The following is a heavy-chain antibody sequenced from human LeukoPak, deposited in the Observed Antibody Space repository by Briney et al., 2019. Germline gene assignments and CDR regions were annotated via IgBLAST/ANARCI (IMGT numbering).Heavy chain of an antibody. V-gene: IGHV3-23*01. CDR3: AKAASSSWPSYYYGMDV. J-gene: IGHJ6*02. CDR1: GFTFSNYA. D-gene: IGHD6-13*01. CDR2: IRGSGGNT. Sequence: GGALRLSCSASGFTFSNYAMNWVRQTPGKGLEWVSGIRGSGGNTYYADSVRGRFTISRDNSKNTVYLQMSSLRVDDTAVYYCAKAASSSWPSYYYGMDVWGQGTTVTVSS.